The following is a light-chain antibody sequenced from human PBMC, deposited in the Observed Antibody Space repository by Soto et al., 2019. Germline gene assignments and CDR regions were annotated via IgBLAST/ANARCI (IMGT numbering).Light chain of an antibody. J-gene: IGLJ3*02. CDR1: SSNSGSNT. Sequence: QSVLTQPPSASGTPGQRVTISCSGSSSNSGSNTVNWYQQLPGTAPKLLIYSNNQRPSGDPDRFSGSKSGTSASRAISGLQSEDEADYDCAAWDDSLNAHWVFGGGTKLTVL. CDR2: SNN. V-gene: IGLV1-44*01. CDR3: AAWDDSLNAHWV.